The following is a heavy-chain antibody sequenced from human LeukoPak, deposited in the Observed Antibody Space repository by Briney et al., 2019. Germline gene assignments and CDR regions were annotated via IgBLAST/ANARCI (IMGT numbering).Heavy chain of an antibody. Sequence: GGSLRLSCAASGFTFSSYAMSWLRQAPGKGLEGVSAISGSGGSTYYADSVKGRFTNSRDNSKNTLYLQMNSLRAEDTAVYYCAKDRATVTTLHYYYYGMDVWGQGTTVTVSS. V-gene: IGHV3-23*01. J-gene: IGHJ6*02. CDR1: GFTFSSYA. CDR2: ISGSGGST. CDR3: AKDRATVTTLHYYYYGMDV. D-gene: IGHD4-17*01.